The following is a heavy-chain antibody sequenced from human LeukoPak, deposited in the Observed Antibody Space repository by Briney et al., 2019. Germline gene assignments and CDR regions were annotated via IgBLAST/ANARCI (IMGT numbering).Heavy chain of an antibody. Sequence: GGSLRLSCAASGFTFSSYSMNWVRQAPGKGLEWVSSISSSSSYIYYADSVKGRFTISRDNAKNSLYLQMNSLRAEDTAVYYCARCRITMVQGGLYYFDYWGQGTLVTVSS. D-gene: IGHD3-10*01. CDR3: ARCRITMVQGGLYYFDY. CDR1: GFTFSSYS. V-gene: IGHV3-21*01. J-gene: IGHJ4*02. CDR2: ISSSSSYI.